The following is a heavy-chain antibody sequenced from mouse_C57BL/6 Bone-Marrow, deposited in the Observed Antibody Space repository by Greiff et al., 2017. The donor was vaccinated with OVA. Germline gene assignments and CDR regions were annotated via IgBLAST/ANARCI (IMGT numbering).Heavy chain of an antibody. CDR3: ARQDYGSSYPFAY. Sequence: VQLQQPGAELVRPGSSVKLSCKASGYTFTSYWMHWVKQRPIQGLEWIGNIDPSDSETHYNQKFKDKATLTVDKYSSTAYMQLSSLTSEDSAVYYCARQDYGSSYPFAYWGQGTLVTVSA. CDR1: GYTFTSYW. V-gene: IGHV1-52*01. D-gene: IGHD1-1*01. CDR2: IDPSDSET. J-gene: IGHJ3*01.